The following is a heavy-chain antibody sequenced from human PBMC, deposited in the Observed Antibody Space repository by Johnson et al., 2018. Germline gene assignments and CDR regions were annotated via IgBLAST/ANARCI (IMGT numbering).Heavy chain of an antibody. CDR1: GFTFSIYG. CDR3: ARDDGRGAEYLQH. CDR2: IWYDDNN. D-gene: IGHD2-15*01. V-gene: IGHV3-33*01. Sequence: QVQLVQSGGGVVQPGKSLRLSCAASGFTFSIYGMHWVRQAPGKGLEWVATIWYDDNNHYIDSVKGQFTISRDNSKNTLYLQMNSLRAEDTAVYYCARDDGRGAEYLQHWGQGTQVTVSA. J-gene: IGHJ1*01.